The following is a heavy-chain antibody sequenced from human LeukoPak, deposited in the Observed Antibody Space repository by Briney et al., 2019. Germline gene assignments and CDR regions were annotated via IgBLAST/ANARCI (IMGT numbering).Heavy chain of an antibody. CDR3: AKDGSVVVVAALDY. J-gene: IGHJ4*02. D-gene: IGHD2-15*01. Sequence: GGSLRLSCAASGFSFSSYAMSWVRQAPGKGLEWAAAISGSGGSTYYADSVKGRFTISIDNSKNTLYLQMNSLRAEDTAVYYCAKDGSVVVVAALDYWGQGTLVTVSS. CDR1: GFSFSSYA. CDR2: ISGSGGST. V-gene: IGHV3-23*01.